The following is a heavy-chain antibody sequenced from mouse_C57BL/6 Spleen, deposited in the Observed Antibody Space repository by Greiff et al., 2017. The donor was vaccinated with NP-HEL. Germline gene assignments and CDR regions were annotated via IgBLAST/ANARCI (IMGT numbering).Heavy chain of an antibody. J-gene: IGHJ1*03. V-gene: IGHV1-82*01. Sequence: VQLQQSGPELVKPGASVKISCKASGYAFSSSWMNWVKQRPGKGLEWIGRIYPGDGDTNYNGKFKGKATLTADKSSSTAYMQLSSLTSEDSAVYFCARRITTVVAPRYFDVWGTGTTVTVSS. CDR1: GYAFSSSW. CDR3: ARRITTVVAPRYFDV. D-gene: IGHD1-1*01. CDR2: IYPGDGDT.